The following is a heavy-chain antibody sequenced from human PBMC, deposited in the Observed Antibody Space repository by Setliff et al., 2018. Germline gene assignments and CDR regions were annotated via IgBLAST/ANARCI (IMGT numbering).Heavy chain of an antibody. CDR2: ISPHYGKT. CDR3: SRLVRFCTKISCQRLLGDDY. J-gene: IGHJ4*02. D-gene: IGHD2-2*01. V-gene: IGHV1-18*01. Sequence: ASVKVSCKASGYIFTDYGVSWVRQAPGQGLEWVGWISPHYGKTYYAPKFQDRITMTTDTSTSTAYLEFKSLRSDDTAIYYCSRLVRFCTKISCQRLLGDDYWGQGALVTVSS. CDR1: GYIFTDYG.